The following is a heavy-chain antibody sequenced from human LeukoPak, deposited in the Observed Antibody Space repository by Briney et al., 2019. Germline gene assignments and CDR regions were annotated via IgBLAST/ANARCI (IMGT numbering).Heavy chain of an antibody. Sequence: AGSLRLSCAASGFTFGIYSMNWVRQAPEKGLEWVSSISTSSDYIYYADSVKGRFTISRDNAENSLFLQVNSLSAEDTAVYYCARGCSGGSCYDYWGQGTLVTVSS. CDR2: ISTSSDYI. D-gene: IGHD2-15*01. J-gene: IGHJ4*02. V-gene: IGHV3-21*01. CDR1: GFTFGIYS. CDR3: ARGCSGGSCYDY.